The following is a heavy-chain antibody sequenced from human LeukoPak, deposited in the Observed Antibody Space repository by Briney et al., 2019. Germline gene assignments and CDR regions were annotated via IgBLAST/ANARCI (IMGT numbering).Heavy chain of an antibody. V-gene: IGHV4-39*07. CDR3: AREKIYYGEGYY. CDR2: IYYSGST. CDR1: GGSISSSSYY. Sequence: SETLSLTCTVSGGSISSSSYYWGWIRQPPGKGLEWIGSIYYSGSTYYNPSLKSRVTISVDTSKNQFSLKLSSVTAADTAVYYCAREKIYYGEGYYWGQGTLVTVAS. J-gene: IGHJ4*02. D-gene: IGHD4-17*01.